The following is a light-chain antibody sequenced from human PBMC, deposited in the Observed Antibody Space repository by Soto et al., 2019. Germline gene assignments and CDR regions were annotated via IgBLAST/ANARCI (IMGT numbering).Light chain of an antibody. Sequence: AIRMTQSPSSFSASTGDRVPITCRASQGISSYLAWYQQKPGKAPKLLIYAASTLQSGVPSRFSGSGSGTDFNITNSCLQSEVFATYYCQLYYSDPRTFGPGNKVDSK. CDR3: QLYYSDPRT. J-gene: IGKJ3*01. CDR2: AAS. CDR1: QGISSY. V-gene: IGKV1-8*01.